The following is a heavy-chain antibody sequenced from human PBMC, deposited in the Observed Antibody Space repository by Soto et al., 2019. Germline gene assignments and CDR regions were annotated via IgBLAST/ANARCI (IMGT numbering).Heavy chain of an antibody. CDR2: ISGSGART. Sequence: GGSLRLSCAASGFTFSSYAMSWVRQAPGKGLEWISVISGSGARTNYADSVKGRFTISRDNSKNTLNLQMNGPRSDDTAVYYCVRLTLDPDYWGQGTLVTVSS. V-gene: IGHV3-23*01. CDR1: GFTFSSYA. CDR3: VRLTLDPDY. J-gene: IGHJ4*02. D-gene: IGHD3-16*02.